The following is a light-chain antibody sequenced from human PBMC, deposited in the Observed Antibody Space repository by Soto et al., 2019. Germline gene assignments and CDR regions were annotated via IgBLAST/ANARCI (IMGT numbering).Light chain of an antibody. Sequence: QSVLTQPPSVAGAPGQRVTISCTGSSSNIGAGYDVHWYQQLPGTALKLRIYGNSNRPSGVPDRFSGSKSGTSASLAITGLQAEDEADYYGQSYDSSLSEVFGGGTQLTVL. CDR1: SSNIGAGYD. V-gene: IGLV1-40*01. CDR2: GNS. CDR3: QSYDSSLSEV. J-gene: IGLJ2*01.